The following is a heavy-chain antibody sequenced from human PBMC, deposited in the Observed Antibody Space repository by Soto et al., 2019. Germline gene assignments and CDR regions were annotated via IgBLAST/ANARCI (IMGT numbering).Heavy chain of an antibody. CDR3: ARLRQTGYYYYYYGMDV. CDR2: IYYSGST. CDR1: GGSISSSSYY. Sequence: SETLSLTYTVSGGSISSSSYYWGWIRHPPGKGLEWIGSIYYSGSTYYNPSLKSRVTISVDTSKNQFSLKLSSVTAADTAVYYCARLRQTGYYYYYYGMDVWGQGTTVT. J-gene: IGHJ6*02. V-gene: IGHV4-39*01.